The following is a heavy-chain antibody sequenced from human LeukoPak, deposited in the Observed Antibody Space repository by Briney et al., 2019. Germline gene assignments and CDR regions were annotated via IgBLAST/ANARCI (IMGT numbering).Heavy chain of an antibody. CDR2: IYYSGST. D-gene: IGHD6-19*01. CDR3: ARIDRAVAGTIDY. V-gene: IGHV4-59*08. Sequence: SETLSLTCTVSGGSISSYFWSWIRQPPGKGLEWIGYIYYSGSTNYNPSLKSRVTMSVDTSKNQFSPKLSSVTAADTAVYYCARIDRAVAGTIDYWGQGTLVTVSS. J-gene: IGHJ4*02. CDR1: GGSISSYF.